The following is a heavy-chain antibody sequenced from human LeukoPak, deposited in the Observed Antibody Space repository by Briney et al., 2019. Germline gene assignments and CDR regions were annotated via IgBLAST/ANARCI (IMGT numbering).Heavy chain of an antibody. V-gene: IGHV3-23*01. Sequence: GGSLRLSCAASGFTFSSFAMAWVRQAPGKGLEWVSAIFARDGGTFYGDAVKGRFTISRDNSKNTLYLQMNSLRAEDTAIYYCAKTRGPAATHPDYYWGQGILVTVSS. CDR1: GFTFSSFA. CDR3: AKTRGPAATHPDYY. D-gene: IGHD2-21*02. J-gene: IGHJ4*02. CDR2: IFARDGGT.